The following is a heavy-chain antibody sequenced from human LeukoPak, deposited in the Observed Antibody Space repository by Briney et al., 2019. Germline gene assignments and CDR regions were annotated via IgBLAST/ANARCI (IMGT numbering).Heavy chain of an antibody. J-gene: IGHJ3*01. CDR1: GFNVGSLW. Sequence: PGGSLRLSCGASGFNVGSLWMHWVRQVPGKGLEWVSLVSPEGDRSYGKSMKGRFTISRDIVENTVDLQMNNLRVEDTALYYCVRVLTVMGSGWYGDAFDLWGQGTMVTVSS. CDR3: VRVLTVMGSGWYGDAFDL. V-gene: IGHV3-74*01. CDR2: VSPEGDR. D-gene: IGHD6-13*01.